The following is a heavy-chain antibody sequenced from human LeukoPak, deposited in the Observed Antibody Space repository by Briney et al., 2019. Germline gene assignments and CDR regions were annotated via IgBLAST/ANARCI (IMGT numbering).Heavy chain of an antibody. Sequence: GGSLRLSCTASGFTFDDYAMHWVRQAPGKGLEWVSGISWDGGSIGYADSVKGRFTISRDNAKNSLYLQMNSLRAEDMALYYCAKEAGLYDSSGYSYFDYWGQGTLVTVSS. J-gene: IGHJ4*02. D-gene: IGHD3-22*01. CDR1: GFTFDDYA. V-gene: IGHV3-9*03. CDR2: ISWDGGSI. CDR3: AKEAGLYDSSGYSYFDY.